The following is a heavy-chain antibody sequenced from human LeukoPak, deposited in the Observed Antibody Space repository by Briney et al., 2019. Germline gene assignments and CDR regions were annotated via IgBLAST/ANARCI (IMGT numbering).Heavy chain of an antibody. Sequence: PGESLEISWKGSGSLFTTYWIAWGRPLPGKGLELMGIIYPGDSDTRYSPSFQGQVIISADKSISTAYLQWRSLKASDTAMYYCARDSSGYSLFDYWGQGTQVTVSS. CDR3: ARDSSGYSLFDY. D-gene: IGHD3-22*01. CDR1: GSLFTTYW. CDR2: IYPGDSDT. V-gene: IGHV5-51*01. J-gene: IGHJ4*02.